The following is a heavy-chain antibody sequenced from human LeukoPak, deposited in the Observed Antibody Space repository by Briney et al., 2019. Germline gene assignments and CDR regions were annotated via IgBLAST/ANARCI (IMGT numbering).Heavy chain of an antibody. D-gene: IGHD6-13*01. CDR3: AREPRQIAAAKINWFDP. Sequence: GVLRLSCAASGFTFSSYGMHWVRQAPGKGLEWVAFIRYDGSNKYYADSVKGRFTISRDNAKNSLYLQMNSLRAEDTAVYYCAREPRQIAAAKINWFDPWGQGTLVTVSS. CDR1: GFTFSSYG. V-gene: IGHV3-30*02. CDR2: IRYDGSNK. J-gene: IGHJ5*02.